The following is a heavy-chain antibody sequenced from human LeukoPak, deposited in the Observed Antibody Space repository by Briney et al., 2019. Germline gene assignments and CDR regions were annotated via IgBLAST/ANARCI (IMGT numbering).Heavy chain of an antibody. Sequence: SETLSLTCAVYGGSFSGYYWSWIRQPPGKGLEWIGEINHSGSTNYNPSLKSRVTISVDTSKNQFSLKLSSVTAADTAVYYCATNEWSGYYFEYWGQGTLVPASS. D-gene: IGHD3-3*01. CDR3: ATNEWSGYYFEY. V-gene: IGHV4-34*01. J-gene: IGHJ4*02. CDR2: INHSGST. CDR1: GGSFSGYY.